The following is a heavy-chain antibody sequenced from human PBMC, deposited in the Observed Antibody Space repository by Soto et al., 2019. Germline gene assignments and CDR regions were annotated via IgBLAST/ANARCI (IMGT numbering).Heavy chain of an antibody. CDR2: IYPGDHET. V-gene: IGHV5-51*03. CDR1: GYTFSNFW. Sequence: PGESLTISCQCSGYTFSNFWIGWVRQLPGQGLEWMGIIYPGDHETRYSPSFLGKVTISAEKSINTAYLQWSSHEASDSAFYFCARSPRRSPFFAVRAQGDLVPASS. J-gene: IGHJ4*02. CDR3: ARSPRRSPFFAV. D-gene: IGHD3-10*01.